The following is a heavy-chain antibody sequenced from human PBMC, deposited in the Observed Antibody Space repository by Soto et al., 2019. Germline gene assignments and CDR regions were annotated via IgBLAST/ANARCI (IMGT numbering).Heavy chain of an antibody. V-gene: IGHV4-39*01. Sequence: QLQLQESGPGLVKPSETLSLTCTVSGGSISSSDYYWGWIRQPPGKGLEWIGNIYYTGSTYYNPSLKSRVTISVDTSKSQFSLKLSSVTAADTAVYYCARRHYDSSGYYVRFWYFDLWGRGTLVTGSS. J-gene: IGHJ2*01. CDR1: GGSISSSDYY. CDR3: ARRHYDSSGYYVRFWYFDL. D-gene: IGHD3-22*01. CDR2: IYYTGST.